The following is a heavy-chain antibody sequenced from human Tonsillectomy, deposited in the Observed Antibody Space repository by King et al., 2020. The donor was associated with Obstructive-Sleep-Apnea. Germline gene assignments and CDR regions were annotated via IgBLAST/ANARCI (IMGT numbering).Heavy chain of an antibody. J-gene: IGHJ4*02. CDR3: ATEGAPYGSRSYLTY. V-gene: IGHV3-15*01. D-gene: IGHD3-10*01. Sequence: VQLVESGGELVKPGGSLRLSCAASGFTFIKGWMSWVRQAPGQGLEWVGRIKSKNDGGATDYAAPVKGRFTVSRDDSKNTLYLQMNRLKSEDTGVYYCATEGAPYGSRSYLTYWGQGTLVTVSS. CDR2: IKSKNDGGAT. CDR1: GFTFIKGW.